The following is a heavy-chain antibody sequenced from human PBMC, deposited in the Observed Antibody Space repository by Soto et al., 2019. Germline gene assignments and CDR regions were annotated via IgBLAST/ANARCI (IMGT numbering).Heavy chain of an antibody. V-gene: IGHV3-23*01. CDR2: MTADGADA. CDR3: AKDPNGDYIGAFDF. CDR1: GFIFSNYA. J-gene: IGHJ3*01. D-gene: IGHD4-17*01. Sequence: GGSLRLSCAASGFIFSNYAMMWVRQTPGKGLEWVSAMTADGADARYADSVRGRLTISRDNSKSTLYLQMNSLRVEDTAVYYCAKDPNGDYIGAFDFWGQGILVTVSS.